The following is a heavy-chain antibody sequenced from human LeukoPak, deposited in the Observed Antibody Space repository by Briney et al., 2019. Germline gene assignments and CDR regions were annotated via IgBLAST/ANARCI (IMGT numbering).Heavy chain of an antibody. CDR1: GGSFSGYY. CDR2: INHSGST. CDR3: ARAGTWIQTYYFDY. J-gene: IGHJ4*02. D-gene: IGHD5-18*01. V-gene: IGHV4-34*01. Sequence: PSETLSLTCAVYGGSFSGYYWSWIRQPPGKGLEWIGEINHSGSTNYNPSLKSRVTISVDTSKNQFSLKLSSVTAADTAVYYCARAGTWIQTYYFDYWGQGTLVTVSS.